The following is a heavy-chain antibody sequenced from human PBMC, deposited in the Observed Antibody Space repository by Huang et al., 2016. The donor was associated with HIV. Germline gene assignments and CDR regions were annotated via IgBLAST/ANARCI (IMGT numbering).Heavy chain of an antibody. Sequence: EVQLVESGGGLVQPGGSLRLSCAASGFSISSYWMYWVRQAPGKGLGVGSRINSDGSSTSYADSVKGRFTISRDNAKNTLYLQMNSLRAEDTAVYYCARDPRIQSWLNFFDYWGQGTLVSVSS. D-gene: IGHD3-22*01. CDR1: GFSISSYW. CDR3: ARDPRIQSWLNFFDY. CDR2: INSDGSST. V-gene: IGHV3-74*01. J-gene: IGHJ4*02.